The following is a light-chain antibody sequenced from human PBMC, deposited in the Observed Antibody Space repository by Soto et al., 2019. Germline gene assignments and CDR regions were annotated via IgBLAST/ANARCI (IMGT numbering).Light chain of an antibody. CDR3: GTWDSSLSAGGV. Sequence: QSDLTQPPSVSAAPGQKGTISCSGSSSNIGNNYVSWYQQLPGTAPKLLIYENNKRPSGIPDRFSGSKSGTSAILGITGLQTGDEADYYCGTWDSSLSAGGVFGGGTQLTVL. V-gene: IGLV1-51*02. J-gene: IGLJ2*01. CDR1: SSNIGNNY. CDR2: ENN.